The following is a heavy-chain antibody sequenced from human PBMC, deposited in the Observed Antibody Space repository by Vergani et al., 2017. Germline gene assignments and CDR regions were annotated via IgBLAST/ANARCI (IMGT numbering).Heavy chain of an antibody. CDR1: GFTFSSYG. D-gene: IGHD6-19*01. Sequence: QVQLVESGGGVVQPGRSLRLPCAASGFTFSSYGMHWVRQAPGKGLEWVAVIWDDGSNKYYADSVKGRFTISRDNSKNTLYLQMNSLRAEDTAVYYCATSLRPVKLSQWLVQGPPHADYWGQGTLVTVSS. V-gene: IGHV3-33*01. CDR2: IWDDGSNK. J-gene: IGHJ4*02. CDR3: ATSLRPVKLSQWLVQGPPHADY.